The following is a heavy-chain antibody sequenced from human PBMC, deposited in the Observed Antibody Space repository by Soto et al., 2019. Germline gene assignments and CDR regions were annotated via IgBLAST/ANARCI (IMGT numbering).Heavy chain of an antibody. CDR1: GGSTSRYY. V-gene: IGHV4-59*01. D-gene: IGHD5-12*01. CDR3: AKLCRGSNAFHA. CDR2: VFHSGAT. Sequence: SETLSLTCTVSGGSTSRYYWNWIRQPPGKGLEWIGYVFHSGATNYNPSLQSRVTMSVDTSKNQFSLKLTSVTAADTAVFYCAKLCRGSNAFHASGQGIKVSVSS. J-gene: IGHJ3*01.